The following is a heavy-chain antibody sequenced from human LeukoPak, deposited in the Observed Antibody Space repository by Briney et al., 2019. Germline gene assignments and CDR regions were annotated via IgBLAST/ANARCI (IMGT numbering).Heavy chain of an antibody. CDR1: GGSISSSSYY. Sequence: SETLSLTCTVSGGSISSSSYYWGWIRQPPGKGLEWIGSIYYSGSTYYNPSLKSRVTISVDTSKNQFPLKLSSVTAADTAVYYCARVAQYYDFWSGYYMDVWGKGTTVTVSS. CDR2: IYYSGST. D-gene: IGHD3-3*01. V-gene: IGHV4-39*06. CDR3: ARVAQYYDFWSGYYMDV. J-gene: IGHJ6*03.